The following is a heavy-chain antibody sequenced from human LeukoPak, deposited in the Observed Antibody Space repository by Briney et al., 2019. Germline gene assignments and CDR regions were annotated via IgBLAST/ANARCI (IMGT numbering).Heavy chain of an antibody. CDR3: VRVVQGINSSWYGS. CDR1: GFNFSTYA. V-gene: IGHV3-64*01. J-gene: IGHJ1*01. CDR2: ISSNGINT. D-gene: IGHD6-13*01. Sequence: TGGSLRLSCAASGFNFSTYAMHWVRQAPGKGLEYVSAISSNGINTYYANSVKGRFTISRDNSKNTLYLQMGSLRAEDMAVYYCVRVVQGINSSWYGSWGQGTLVTVSS.